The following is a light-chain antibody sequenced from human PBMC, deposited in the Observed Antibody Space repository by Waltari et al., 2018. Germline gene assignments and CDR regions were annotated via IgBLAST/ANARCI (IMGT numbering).Light chain of an antibody. CDR1: SSDVGGYHL. V-gene: IGLV2-23*02. J-gene: IGLJ3*02. Sequence: QSALTQPASVSGSPGQSITIPCTGTSSDVGGYHLVSWYQQHPGKAPKLMIYEVSKRPSGVSNRFSGSKSGNAASLTISGLQAEDEADYSCCSYAGSNTWVFGGGTKLTVL. CDR3: CSYAGSNTWV. CDR2: EVS.